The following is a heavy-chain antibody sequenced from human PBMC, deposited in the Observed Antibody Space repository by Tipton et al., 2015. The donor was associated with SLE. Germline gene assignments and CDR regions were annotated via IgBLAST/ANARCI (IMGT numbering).Heavy chain of an antibody. CDR1: GFTFSDYY. J-gene: IGHJ4*02. Sequence: LRLSCAASGFTFSDYYMSWIRQAPGKGLEWIGEINHGGSTNYNPSLKSRVTISVDTSKNQFSLKLSSVTAADTAVYYCARGGRYGYFDYWGQGTLVTVSS. CDR3: ARGGRYGYFDY. V-gene: IGHV4-34*01. CDR2: INHGGST. D-gene: IGHD3-16*01.